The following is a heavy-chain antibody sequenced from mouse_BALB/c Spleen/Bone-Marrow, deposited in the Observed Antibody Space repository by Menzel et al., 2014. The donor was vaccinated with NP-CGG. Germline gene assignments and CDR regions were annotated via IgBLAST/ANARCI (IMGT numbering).Heavy chain of an antibody. J-gene: IGHJ4*01. CDR2: INSNGGST. V-gene: IGHV5-6-3*01. Sequence: VQLKDSGGGLVQPGGSLKLSCAASGFTFSSYGMSWVRQTPDKRLELVATINSNGGSTYYPDSVKGRFTISRDNAKSTLYLQMSSLKSEDTAMYYCARVSYYAMDYWGQGTSVTVSS. CDR1: GFTFSSYG. CDR3: ARVSYYAMDY.